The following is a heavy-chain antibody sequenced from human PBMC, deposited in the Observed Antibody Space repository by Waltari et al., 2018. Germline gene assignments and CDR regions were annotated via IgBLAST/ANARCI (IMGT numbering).Heavy chain of an antibody. J-gene: IGHJ4*02. CDR1: GGTFRRYA. CDR3: ARDRGTVYDILTGYLDY. D-gene: IGHD3-9*01. CDR2: SIHICGTA. Sequence: QVQLVQSGAEVKKPGSSVKVSCKASGGTFRRYAISWVRQAPGQGLEWMGGSIHICGTANDAQKFQGRVTITADESTSTAYMELSSLRSEDTAVYYCARDRGTVYDILTGYLDYWGQGTLVTVSS. V-gene: IGHV1-69*01.